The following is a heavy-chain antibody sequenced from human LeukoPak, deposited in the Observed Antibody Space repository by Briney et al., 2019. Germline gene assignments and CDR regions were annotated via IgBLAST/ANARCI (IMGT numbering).Heavy chain of an antibody. CDR3: ARDPTLYDSSGYYLTPSSAFDI. J-gene: IGHJ3*02. CDR1: GFTFSSYW. Sequence: GGSLRLSCAASGFTFSSYWMHWVRQAPGKGLVWVSRINSDGSSTSYADSVKGRFTISRDNAKNTLYLQMNSLRAEDTAVYYCARDPTLYDSSGYYLTPSSAFDIWGQGTMVTVSS. D-gene: IGHD3-22*01. CDR2: INSDGSST. V-gene: IGHV3-74*01.